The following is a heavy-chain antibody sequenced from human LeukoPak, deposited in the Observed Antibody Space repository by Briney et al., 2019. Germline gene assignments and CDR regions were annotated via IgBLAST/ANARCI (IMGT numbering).Heavy chain of an antibody. CDR1: RGSISSGGYS. V-gene: IGHV4-30-2*01. Sequence: PSQTLSLTCVVSRGSISSGGYSWSWIRQPPGKGLEWIGYIHHSGRTYYNPSLKSRVTMSVDRSKNQFSPKLSSVTAADTAVYYCARGAPGYWGQGTLVTVSS. CDR2: IHHSGRT. CDR3: ARGAPGY. J-gene: IGHJ4*02.